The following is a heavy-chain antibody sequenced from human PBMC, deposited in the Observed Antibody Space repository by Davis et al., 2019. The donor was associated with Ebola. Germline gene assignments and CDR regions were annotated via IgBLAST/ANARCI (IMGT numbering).Heavy chain of an antibody. D-gene: IGHD5-12*01. CDR2: IWYDGSNK. V-gene: IGHV3-33*06. J-gene: IGHJ4*02. Sequence: PGGSLRLSCAASGFTFSSYGMHWVRQAPGKGLEWVAVIWYDGSNKYYADSVKGRFTISRDNSKNTLYLQMNSLRAEDTAVYYCAKDGNSGYDYGPPFDYWGQGTLVTVSS. CDR1: GFTFSSYG. CDR3: AKDGNSGYDYGPPFDY.